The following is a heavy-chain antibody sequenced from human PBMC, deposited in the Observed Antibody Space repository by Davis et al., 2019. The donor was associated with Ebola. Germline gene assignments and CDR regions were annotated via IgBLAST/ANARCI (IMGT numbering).Heavy chain of an antibody. CDR1: GYTLTELS. V-gene: IGHV1-24*01. CDR2: VNPYSGHT. D-gene: IGHD2-21*02. Sequence: ASVKVSCKVSGYTLTELSMHWVRQAPGKGLEWMGWVNPYSGHTGYVEKFKGRVTMTGDPSISTAYMELSSLTIDDTAVYYCARGYSPKCRGGDCVNDFWGQGTLVTVST. J-gene: IGHJ4*02. CDR3: ARGYSPKCRGGDCVNDF.